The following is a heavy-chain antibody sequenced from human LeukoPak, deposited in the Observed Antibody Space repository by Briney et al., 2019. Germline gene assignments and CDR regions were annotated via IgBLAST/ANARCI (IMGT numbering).Heavy chain of an antibody. Sequence: GGSLRLSCAASGFTFSTYSMNWVRQAPGKGLEWVSSISSSSRYIYYADSVKDRFTISRDNSKNTLYLQMNSLRAEDTAVYYCAKVRGGSSTSADPWGQGTLVTVSS. CDR3: AKVRGGSSTSADP. CDR1: GFTFSTYS. V-gene: IGHV3-21*04. D-gene: IGHD2-2*01. J-gene: IGHJ5*02. CDR2: ISSSSRYI.